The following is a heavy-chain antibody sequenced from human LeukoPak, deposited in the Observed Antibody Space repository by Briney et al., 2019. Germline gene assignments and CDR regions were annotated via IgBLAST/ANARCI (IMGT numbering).Heavy chain of an antibody. V-gene: IGHV4-31*03. J-gene: IGHJ4*02. CDR3: ARVKVVDYYFDY. CDR1: GGSISSGGYY. Sequence: PSETLSLTCTVSGGSISSGGYYWSGIRQHPGKGLEWIGYIYYSGSTYYNPSLKSRVTISVDTSKNQFSLKLSSVTAADTAVYYCARVKVVDYYFDYWGQGTLVTVSS. CDR2: IYYSGST. D-gene: IGHD2-2*01.